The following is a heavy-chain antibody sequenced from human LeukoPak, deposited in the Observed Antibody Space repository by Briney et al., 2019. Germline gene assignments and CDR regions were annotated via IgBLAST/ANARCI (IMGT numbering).Heavy chain of an antibody. CDR3: ARDRARYCSSTSCYLYHGMDV. CDR1: GFTVSSNY. D-gene: IGHD2-2*01. V-gene: IGHV3-53*01. Sequence: GGSLRLSCAASGFTVSSNYMSWVRQAPGKGLEWVAVIYSGGSTYYADSVKGRFTISRDNSKNTLYLQMNSLRAEDTAVYYCARDRARYCSSTSCYLYHGMDVWGQATTVTVSS. J-gene: IGHJ6*02. CDR2: IYSGGST.